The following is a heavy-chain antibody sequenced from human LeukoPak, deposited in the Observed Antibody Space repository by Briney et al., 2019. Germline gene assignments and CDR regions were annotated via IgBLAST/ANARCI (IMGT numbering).Heavy chain of an antibody. CDR2: IRQDGGDN. V-gene: IGHV3-7*01. CDR1: GFTVGNFW. J-gene: IGHJ4*01. Sequence: GGSLRLSCAASGFTVGNFWMTWVRQTPGKGPEWMATIRQDGGDNWDLDSVKGRFTISRDTAKHSLYLQMNSLRAEDTAVYYCARYFDNAAYSWRRFDYWGQGALVTVSS. CDR3: ARYFDNAAYSWRRFDY. D-gene: IGHD3-9*01.